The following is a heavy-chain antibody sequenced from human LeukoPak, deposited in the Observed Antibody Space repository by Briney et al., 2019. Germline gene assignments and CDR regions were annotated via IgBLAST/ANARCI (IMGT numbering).Heavy chain of an antibody. CDR2: ISYDGSNK. CDR1: GFTFSSYA. Sequence: GRSLRLSCAASGFTFSSYAMHWVRQAPGKGLEWVAVISYDGSNKYYADSVKGRFTISRDNSKNTLYLQMNSLRAEDTAVYYCARDDSSGLEFDYWGQGTLVTVSS. J-gene: IGHJ4*02. V-gene: IGHV3-30*07. D-gene: IGHD3-22*01. CDR3: ARDDSSGLEFDY.